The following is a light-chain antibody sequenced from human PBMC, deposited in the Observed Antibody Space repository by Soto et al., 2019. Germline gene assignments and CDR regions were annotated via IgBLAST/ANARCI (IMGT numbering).Light chain of an antibody. CDR1: QTISSY. V-gene: IGKV1-39*01. CDR2: DAS. Sequence: DIQMTQSPPSLSASVGDRVTITCRASQTISSYLNWYQQKPGKAPKLLISDASSLQSGVPSRFSGSGSGTDFTLSISSLQPEDFATYYCQQSYSVPVTFGGGTKVELK. J-gene: IGKJ4*01. CDR3: QQSYSVPVT.